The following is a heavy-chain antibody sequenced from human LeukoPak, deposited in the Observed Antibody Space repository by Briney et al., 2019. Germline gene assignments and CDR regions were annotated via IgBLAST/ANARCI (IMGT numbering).Heavy chain of an antibody. CDR1: GYTFTDFY. CDR3: ARDVWELLFFDY. J-gene: IGHJ4*02. Sequence: ASVKVSCKASGYTFTDFYIHWVRQAPGQGLEWMGWINPNSGGTNYAQKFQGRVTMTRDTSISTAYMELSRLRSDDTAVYYCARDVWELLFFDYWGQGTLVTVSS. D-gene: IGHD1-26*01. V-gene: IGHV1-2*02. CDR2: INPNSGGT.